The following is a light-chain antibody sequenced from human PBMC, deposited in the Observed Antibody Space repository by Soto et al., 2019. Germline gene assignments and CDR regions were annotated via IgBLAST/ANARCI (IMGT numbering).Light chain of an antibody. J-gene: IGKJ4*01. CDR2: RTS. CDR3: QQYARSPLA. V-gene: IGKV3-20*01. CDR1: QSISSN. Sequence: EIVMTQSPATLSVSPGERATLSCRASQSISSNLAWYQQKPGQAPRLLMFRTSSRATGFPARFSGSGSGTDFTLTISRLEPGDFAVYFCQQYARSPLAFGGGTKVDIK.